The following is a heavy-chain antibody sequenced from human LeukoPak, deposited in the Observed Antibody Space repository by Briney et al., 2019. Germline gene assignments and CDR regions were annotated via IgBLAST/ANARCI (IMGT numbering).Heavy chain of an antibody. D-gene: IGHD4-11*01. J-gene: IGHJ4*02. V-gene: IGHV4-59*01. CDR3: ARRTSSNYVDY. CDR2: IYHTGSA. Sequence: SETLFLTCTVSGGSFSNYYWSWIRQSPGKGLEWIGYIYHTGSANYSPSLKSRVSISIDTSKSQFSLRLISVTAADTAVYYCARRTSSNYVDYWGQGTLVIVSS. CDR1: GGSFSNYY.